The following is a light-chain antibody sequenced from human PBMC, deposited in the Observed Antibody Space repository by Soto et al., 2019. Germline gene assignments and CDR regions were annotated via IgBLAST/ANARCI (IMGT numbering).Light chain of an antibody. CDR1: SSDVGSYNY. CDR2: DVS. CDR3: SSYTSSGSLVV. Sequence: QSALTQPASVSGSPGQSITFSCTGTSSDVGSYNYVSWYQQHPGKAPKLMIYDVSNRPSGVSNRFSGSKSGNTASLTISGLQAEDEADYYCSSYTSSGSLVVFGGGTQLTVL. J-gene: IGLJ2*01. V-gene: IGLV2-14*01.